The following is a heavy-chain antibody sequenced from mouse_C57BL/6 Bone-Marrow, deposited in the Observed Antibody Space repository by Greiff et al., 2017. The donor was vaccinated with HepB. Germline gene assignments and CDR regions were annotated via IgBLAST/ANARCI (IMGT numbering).Heavy chain of an antibody. D-gene: IGHD3-2*02. CDR3: ARVQLRLLYFDY. CDR2: IYPRSGNT. CDR1: GYTFTSYG. J-gene: IGHJ2*01. V-gene: IGHV1-81*01. Sequence: QVHVKQSGAELARPGASVKLSCKASGYTFTSYGISWVKQRTGQGLEWIGEIYPRSGNTYYNEKFKGKATLTADKSSSTAYMELRSLTSEDSAVYFCARVQLRLLYFDYWGQGTTLTVSS.